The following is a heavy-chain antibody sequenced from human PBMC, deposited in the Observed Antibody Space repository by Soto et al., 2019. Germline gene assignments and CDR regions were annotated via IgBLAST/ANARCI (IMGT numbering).Heavy chain of an antibody. J-gene: IGHJ3*02. V-gene: IGHV5-10-1*01. CDR3: ATTTVTTVGSQGDFDI. CDR1: GYSFTSYW. D-gene: IGHD4-17*01. CDR2: IDPSDSYT. Sequence: PGESLKISCKGSGYSFTSYWISWVRQMPGKGLEWMGRIDPSDSYTNYSPSFQGHVTISADKSISTAYLQWSSLKASDTAMYYCATTTVTTVGSQGDFDIWGQGTMGTVSS.